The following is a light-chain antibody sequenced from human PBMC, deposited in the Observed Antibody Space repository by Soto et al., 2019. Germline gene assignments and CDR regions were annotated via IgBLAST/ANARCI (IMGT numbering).Light chain of an antibody. Sequence: QSVLTQPASVSGSPGQSITISCTGTSSDIGAYNFVSWYQQHPGKAPKLMLYDVNIRPSGVSNRFSGSKSGNTASLTISGFQAEDEADYFCSSYTSSMTNVFGSGTKVTVL. J-gene: IGLJ1*01. V-gene: IGLV2-14*03. CDR3: SSYTSSMTNV. CDR2: DVN. CDR1: SSDIGAYNF.